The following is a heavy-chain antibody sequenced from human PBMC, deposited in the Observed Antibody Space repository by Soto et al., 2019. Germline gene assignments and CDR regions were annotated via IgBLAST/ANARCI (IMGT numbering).Heavy chain of an antibody. CDR2: ISAYNGNT. D-gene: IGHD3-22*01. CDR3: ARDLRPYYDSSLSPDAFDI. V-gene: IGHV1-18*01. Sequence: ASVKVSCKASGYTFTSYGISWVRQAPGQGLEWMGWISAYNGNTNYAQKLQGRVTMTTDTSTSTAYMELRSLRSDDTAVYYCARDLRPYYDSSLSPDAFDIWGQGTMVTVSS. CDR1: GYTFTSYG. J-gene: IGHJ3*02.